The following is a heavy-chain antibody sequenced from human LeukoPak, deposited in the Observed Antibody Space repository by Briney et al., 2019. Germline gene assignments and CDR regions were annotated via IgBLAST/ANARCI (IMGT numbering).Heavy chain of an antibody. CDR1: GGSISSYY. D-gene: IGHD3/OR15-3a*01. V-gene: IGHV4-4*07. CDR3: ARFGPTYFFDY. Sequence: SDTLSLTCTVSGGSISSYYWSWIRQSAGKGLEYIGRIYSSGSTNYNPSLKSRVTMSVDTSKNQFSLKLSSVTAADTAVYYCARFGPTYFFDYWGQGTLVTVSS. J-gene: IGHJ4*02. CDR2: IYSSGST.